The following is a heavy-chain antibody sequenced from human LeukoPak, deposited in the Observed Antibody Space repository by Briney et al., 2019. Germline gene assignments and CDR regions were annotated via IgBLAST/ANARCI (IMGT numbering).Heavy chain of an antibody. CDR3: ARASRDRDYYDSSGYWGY. CDR1: GGSISSCY. Sequence: SETLSLTCTVSGGSISSCYWSWIRQPPGKGLEWIGYIYYSGSTYYNPSLKSRVTISVDTSKNQFSLKLSSVTAADTAVYYCARASRDRDYYDSSGYWGYWGQGTLVTVSS. J-gene: IGHJ4*02. CDR2: IYYSGST. D-gene: IGHD3-22*01. V-gene: IGHV4-59*12.